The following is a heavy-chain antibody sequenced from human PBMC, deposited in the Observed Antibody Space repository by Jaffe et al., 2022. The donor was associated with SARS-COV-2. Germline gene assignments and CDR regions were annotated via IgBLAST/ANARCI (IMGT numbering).Heavy chain of an antibody. Sequence: QLRLQESGPGLVRPSETLSLTCTVSGGSVRRSSYYWAWIRQAPVKGLEWIASMYYSGRTSYNAALKGRITISVDASKNQFSLNLTSLTAADTAVYYCVRGLASGSGLNWFDPWGQGSLVTVSS. D-gene: IGHD2-15*01. J-gene: IGHJ5*02. CDR2: MYYSGRT. V-gene: IGHV4-39*01. CDR1: GGSVRRSSYY. CDR3: VRGLASGSGLNWFDP.